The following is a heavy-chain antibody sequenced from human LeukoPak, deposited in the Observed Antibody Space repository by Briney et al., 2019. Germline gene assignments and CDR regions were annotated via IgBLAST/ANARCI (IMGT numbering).Heavy chain of an antibody. D-gene: IGHD3-22*01. Sequence: GGSLRLSCAASGFTFDDYAMHWVRHAPGKGLVWVSLISGDGGSTYYADSVKGRFTISRDNSKNSLYLQMNSLRTEDTALYYCAKDHYDSSGYFPDYWGQGTLVTVSS. CDR3: AKDHYDSSGYFPDY. CDR2: ISGDGGST. CDR1: GFTFDDYA. J-gene: IGHJ4*02. V-gene: IGHV3-43*02.